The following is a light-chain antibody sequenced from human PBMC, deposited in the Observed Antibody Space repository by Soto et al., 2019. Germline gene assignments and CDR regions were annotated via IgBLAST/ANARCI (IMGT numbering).Light chain of an antibody. V-gene: IGKV3-20*01. CDR2: DAS. Sequence: EFMLTQSPCTLSLSTGERATLSCRASQTVRNNYLAWYQQKPGQAPRLLIYDASSRATGIPDRFSGSGSGTDFTLTISRLEPEDFAVYYCQQYGNSPQTFAQGTKVDIK. J-gene: IGKJ1*01. CDR3: QQYGNSPQT. CDR1: QTVRNNY.